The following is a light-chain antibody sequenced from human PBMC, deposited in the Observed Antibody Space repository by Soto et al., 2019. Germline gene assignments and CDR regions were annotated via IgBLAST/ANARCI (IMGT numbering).Light chain of an antibody. J-gene: IGKJ1*01. CDR2: GAS. Sequence: EIVLTQSPGTLSLSPGERATLSCRASQSVSSSYLAWYQQKPRQAPRLLIYGASSRATGIPDRFSGSVSGTDFTLTISRLEREDFAVYYCQRYGRTFGQGTKVEIK. CDR1: QSVSSSY. V-gene: IGKV3-20*01. CDR3: QRYGRT.